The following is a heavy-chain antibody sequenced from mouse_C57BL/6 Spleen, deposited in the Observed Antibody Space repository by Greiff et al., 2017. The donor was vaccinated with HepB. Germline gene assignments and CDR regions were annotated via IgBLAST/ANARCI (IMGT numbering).Heavy chain of an antibody. Sequence: EVQLQQSGPELVKPGASVKISCKASGYTFTDYYMNWVKQSHGKSLEWIGDINPNNGGTSYNQKFKGKATLTVDKSSSTAYMELRSLTSEDSAVYYCAREEGITTAVDYWGQGTTLTVSS. CDR2: INPNNGGT. D-gene: IGHD1-1*01. CDR3: AREEGITTAVDY. CDR1: GYTFTDYY. J-gene: IGHJ2*01. V-gene: IGHV1-26*01.